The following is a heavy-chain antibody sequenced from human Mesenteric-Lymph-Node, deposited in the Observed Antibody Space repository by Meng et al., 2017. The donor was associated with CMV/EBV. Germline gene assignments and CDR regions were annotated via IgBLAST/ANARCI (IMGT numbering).Heavy chain of an antibody. V-gene: IGHV3-30*02. CDR2: IRYDGSNK. Sequence: GGSLRLSCAASGFTFSSYGMHWVRQAPGKGLEWVAFIRYDGSNKYYADSVKGRFTISRDNSKNTLYLQMNSLRAEDTAVYYRATRYSGYDPFDYWGQGTLVTVSS. CDR1: GFTFSSYG. CDR3: ATRYSGYDPFDY. J-gene: IGHJ4*02. D-gene: IGHD5-12*01.